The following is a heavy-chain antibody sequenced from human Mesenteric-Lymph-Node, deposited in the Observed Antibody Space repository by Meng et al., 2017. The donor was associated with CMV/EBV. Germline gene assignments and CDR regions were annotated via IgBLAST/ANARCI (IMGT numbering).Heavy chain of an antibody. CDR1: GFTFSPYW. V-gene: IGHV3-74*01. Sequence: GESLKISCAASGFTFSPYWMHWVRQAPGKGLVWVSRISDDGTDITYADSVRGRFTISRDNSKNTLYLQMNSLRAEDTAVYYCAKDVKTLGGTYGMDVWGQGTTVTVSS. CDR3: AKDVKTLGGTYGMDV. J-gene: IGHJ6*02. CDR2: ISDDGTDI. D-gene: IGHD1-26*01.